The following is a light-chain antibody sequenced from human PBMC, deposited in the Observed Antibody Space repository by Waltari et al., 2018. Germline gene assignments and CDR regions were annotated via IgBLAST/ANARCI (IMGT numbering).Light chain of an antibody. CDR1: SSDVAGYNF. Sequence: QSALTQPASVSGSPGQSITISCTGTSSDVAGYNFVSWYQQHPGKAPKLMIYEVSDRPSGVSNRFSGSKSGSTASLTISGLQAEDEADYYCSSYTSSSTLVVFGGGTKLTVL. V-gene: IGLV2-14*01. CDR2: EVS. CDR3: SSYTSSSTLVV. J-gene: IGLJ2*01.